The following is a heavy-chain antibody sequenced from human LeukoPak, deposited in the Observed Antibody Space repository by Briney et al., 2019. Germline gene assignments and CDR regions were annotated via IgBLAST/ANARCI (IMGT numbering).Heavy chain of an antibody. J-gene: IGHJ5*02. D-gene: IGHD1-26*01. Sequence: KPSETLSLTCAVSGYSISSGYYWGWIRQPPGKGLEWIGSIYHSGSTYYNPSLKSRVTISVATSKNQFSLKLSSVTAADTAVYYCARRTVGNWFDPWGQGTLVAVSS. V-gene: IGHV4-38-2*01. CDR2: IYHSGST. CDR3: ARRTVGNWFDP. CDR1: GYSISSGYY.